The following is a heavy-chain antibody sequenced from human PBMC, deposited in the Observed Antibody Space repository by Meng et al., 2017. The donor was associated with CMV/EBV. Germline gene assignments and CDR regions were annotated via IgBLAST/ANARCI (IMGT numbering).Heavy chain of an antibody. D-gene: IGHD4-11*01. Sequence: SVKVSCKTSGYTFTRFHMHWVRQAPGQGLEWMGGIIPIFGTANYAQKFQGRVTITTDESTSTAYMELSSLRSEDTAVYYCARSGPQYSYSNRPGYYYYYGMDVWGQGTTVTVSS. CDR2: IIPIFGTA. CDR3: ARSGPQYSYSNRPGYYYYYGMDV. J-gene: IGHJ6*02. CDR1: GYTFTRFH. V-gene: IGHV1-69*05.